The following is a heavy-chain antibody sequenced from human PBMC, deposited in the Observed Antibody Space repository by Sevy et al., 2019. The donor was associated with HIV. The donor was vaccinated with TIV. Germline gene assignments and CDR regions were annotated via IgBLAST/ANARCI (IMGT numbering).Heavy chain of an antibody. J-gene: IGHJ5*02. D-gene: IGHD4-17*01. Sequence: ASVKVSCKVSGYTLTELSMHWVRQAPGKGLEWMGGFDPEDGETMYAQKFQGRVTMTEDTSTDTAYMELSSLRSEDTAEYYCATVLHDYGDSNWLDPWGQGTLVTVSS. CDR1: GYTLTELS. CDR3: ATVLHDYGDSNWLDP. CDR2: FDPEDGET. V-gene: IGHV1-24*01.